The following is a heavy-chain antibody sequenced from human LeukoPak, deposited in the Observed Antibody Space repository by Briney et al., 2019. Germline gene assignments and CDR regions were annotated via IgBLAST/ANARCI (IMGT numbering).Heavy chain of an antibody. Sequence: GGSLRLSCAASGFTFSSYAMSWVRQAPGKGLEWVSAISGSGGSTYYADSVKGRFTISRDNSKNTLYLQMNSLRAEDTAVYYCAKGRSSFWSGFDAFDIWGQGTMVTVPS. D-gene: IGHD3-3*01. CDR1: GFTFSSYA. V-gene: IGHV3-23*01. CDR3: AKGRSSFWSGFDAFDI. J-gene: IGHJ3*02. CDR2: ISGSGGST.